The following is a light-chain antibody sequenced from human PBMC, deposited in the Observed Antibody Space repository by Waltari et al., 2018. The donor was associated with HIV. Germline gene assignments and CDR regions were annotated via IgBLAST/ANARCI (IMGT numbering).Light chain of an antibody. V-gene: IGKV3-15*01. J-gene: IGKJ1*01. Sequence: EIVMTQSPATLSVSPGERVTLSCRPRQSIAKNLAWYQQKPGQAPRLLMYGVSTRATGIPARFSGSGSWTEFTLTISSLQSEDLAVYYCQQYDNWPPWTFGQGTKVE. CDR3: QQYDNWPPWT. CDR2: GVS. CDR1: QSIAKN.